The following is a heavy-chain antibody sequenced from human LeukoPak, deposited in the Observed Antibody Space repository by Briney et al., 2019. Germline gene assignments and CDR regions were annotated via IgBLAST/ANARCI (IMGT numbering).Heavy chain of an antibody. CDR1: GGSISSSSYY. V-gene: IGHV4-39*01. D-gene: IGHD3-3*01. J-gene: IGHJ3*02. CDR3: ASPYYDFWSGAFQPPPAAFDI. Sequence: SETLSLTCTVSGGSISSSSYYWGWIRQPPGKGLEWIGSIYYSGSTYYNPSLKSRVTISVDTSKNQFSLKLSSVTAADTAVYNCASPYYDFWSGAFQPPPAAFDIWGQGTMVTVSS. CDR2: IYYSGST.